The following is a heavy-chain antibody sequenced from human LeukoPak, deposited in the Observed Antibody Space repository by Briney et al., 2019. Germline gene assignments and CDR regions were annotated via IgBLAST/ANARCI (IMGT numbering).Heavy chain of an antibody. J-gene: IGHJ4*02. CDR1: TYTFTRYG. CDR3: ARSGRGTYYYFDL. CDR2: ISGYNGNT. V-gene: IGHV1-18*01. Sequence: ASVKVSCKASTYTFTRYGISWVRQAPGQGLEWMGWISGYNGNTNYAQKFLGRVSMTADTATSTAYMELRSLTSDDTAMYYCARSGRGTYYYFDLWGQGTLVAVSS. D-gene: IGHD5-12*01.